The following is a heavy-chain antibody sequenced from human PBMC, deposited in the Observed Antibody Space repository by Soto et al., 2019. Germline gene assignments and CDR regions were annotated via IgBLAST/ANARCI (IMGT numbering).Heavy chain of an antibody. CDR1: GYTFTSYG. D-gene: IGHD3-22*01. J-gene: IGHJ6*02. Sequence: ASVKVSCKASGYTFTSYGFTWVRQAPGQGLEWMGWISAYSGNTNYPQKLQGRVTLTTDISTSTAYMELRSLRSDDTAVYYCARVYDNSGYYYYYYGMDVWGQGTTVTVSS. CDR3: ARVYDNSGYYYYYYGMDV. V-gene: IGHV1-18*01. CDR2: ISAYSGNT.